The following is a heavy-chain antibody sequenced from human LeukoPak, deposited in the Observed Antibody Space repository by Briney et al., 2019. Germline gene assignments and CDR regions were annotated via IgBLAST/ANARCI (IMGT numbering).Heavy chain of an antibody. D-gene: IGHD2-15*01. CDR2: IYHSGST. CDR1: GGSISSGGYS. Sequence: PSETLSLTCAVSGGSISSGGYSWSWIRQPPGKGLEWIGYIYHSGSTYYNPSLKSRVTISVDRSKNQFSLKLSSVTAADTAVYYCATAPHTRRVVFDYWGRGTLVTVSS. CDR3: ATAPHTRRVVFDY. V-gene: IGHV4-30-2*01. J-gene: IGHJ4*02.